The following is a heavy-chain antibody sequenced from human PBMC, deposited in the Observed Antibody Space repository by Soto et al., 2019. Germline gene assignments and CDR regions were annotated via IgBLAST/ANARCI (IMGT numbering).Heavy chain of an antibody. Sequence: QVHLLESGGGVVQPGRSLRLSCVGSGFTFSNFGIHWVRQAPGKGLEWLAVVSHDEVNKFYADSVRGRFTISRDNSKDTVYLQINSLRRDDTAMYFCAKVMTEYSGVAIDHWGQGTLVTVSS. D-gene: IGHD6-19*01. CDR1: GFTFSNFG. CDR3: AKVMTEYSGVAIDH. V-gene: IGHV3-30*18. CDR2: VSHDEVNK. J-gene: IGHJ4*02.